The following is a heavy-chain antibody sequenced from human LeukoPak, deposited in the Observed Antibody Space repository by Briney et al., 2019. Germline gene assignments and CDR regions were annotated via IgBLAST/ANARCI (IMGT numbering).Heavy chain of an antibody. CDR3: ARHGINGYYFDY. CDR1: GGSFSGYY. CDR2: INHSGST. Sequence: PSETLSLTCAVYGGSFSGYYWSWIRQPPGKGLEWIGEINHSGSTNYNPSLKSRVTISVDTSKNQFSLKLSSVTAADTAVYYCARHGINGYYFDYWGQGTLVTVSS. V-gene: IGHV4-34*01. D-gene: IGHD1-26*01. J-gene: IGHJ4*02.